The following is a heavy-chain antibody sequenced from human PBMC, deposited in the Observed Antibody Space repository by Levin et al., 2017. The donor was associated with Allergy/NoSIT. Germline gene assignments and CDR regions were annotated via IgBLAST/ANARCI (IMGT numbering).Heavy chain of an antibody. D-gene: IGHD2-15*01. J-gene: IGHJ4*02. V-gene: IGHV3-23*01. CDR3: ARGVHYCIGGNCYSKNFDF. CDR1: GFSFSSYA. CDR2: ISGRGSST. Sequence: GGSLRLSCAASGFSFSSYAMSWVRKAPGKGLEWVSDISGRGSSTYYADSVKGRFTISRDNSQNTLSLQMSSLGAEDTAVYYCARGVHYCIGGNCYSKNFDFWGQGTLVTVSS.